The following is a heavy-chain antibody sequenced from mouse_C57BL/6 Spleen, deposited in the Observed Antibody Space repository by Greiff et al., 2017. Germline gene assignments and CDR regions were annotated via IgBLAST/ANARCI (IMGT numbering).Heavy chain of an antibody. CDR2: IDPSDSYT. V-gene: IGHV1-69*01. J-gene: IGHJ4*01. D-gene: IGHD1-1*01. CDR1: GYTFTSYW. Sequence: VQLQQPGAELVMPGASVKLSCKASGYTFTSYWMHWVKQRPGQGLEWIGEIDPSDSYTNYNQKFKGKSTLTVDKSSSTAYMQLSSLTSADSAVYYCARDGSSSWDYWGQGASVTVSS. CDR3: ARDGSSSWDY.